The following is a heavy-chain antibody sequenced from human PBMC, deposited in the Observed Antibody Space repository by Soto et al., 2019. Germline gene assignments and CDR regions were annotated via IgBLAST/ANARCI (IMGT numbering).Heavy chain of an antibody. J-gene: IGHJ4*02. D-gene: IGHD4-17*01. V-gene: IGHV1-8*01. CDR3: ATLVADYGDSGYYYFDY. Sequence: ASVKVSCKASGYTFTSYDVNWVRQATGQGLEWMGWMNPNAGSTGYAQKFQGRVTMTRNTSISTVYMELTSLRSEDTAVYYCATLVADYGDSGYYYFDYWGQGTLVTVSS. CDR1: GYTFTSYD. CDR2: MNPNAGST.